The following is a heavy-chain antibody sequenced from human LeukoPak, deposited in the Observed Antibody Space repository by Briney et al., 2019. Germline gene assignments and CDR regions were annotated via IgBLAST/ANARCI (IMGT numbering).Heavy chain of an antibody. J-gene: IGHJ4*02. CDR1: GLTFSNYA. CDR3: ATRYAY. D-gene: IGHD3-16*01. Sequence: GGSLRLSCAASGLTFSNYAMSWVCQAPGKGLEYFSAISSNGSSTYYANSVKGRFTISRDNSKNTLYLQMGSLRAEDMAAYYCATRYAYWGQGTLVTVSS. V-gene: IGHV3-64*01. CDR2: ISSNGSST.